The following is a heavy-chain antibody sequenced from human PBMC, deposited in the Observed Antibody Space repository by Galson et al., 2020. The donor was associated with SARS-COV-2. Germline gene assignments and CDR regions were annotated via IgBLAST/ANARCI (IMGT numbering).Heavy chain of an antibody. CDR3: ARDRGIAVAGYYYYYGMDV. CDR2: IYYSGST. J-gene: IGHJ6*02. D-gene: IGHD6-19*01. V-gene: IGHV4-61*01. CDR1: GGSVSSGSYY. Sequence: SETLSLTCTVSGGSVSSGSYYWSWIRQPPGKGLEWIGYIYYSGSTNYNPSLKSRVTISVDTSQNQFSLKLSSVTAADTAVYYCARDRGIAVAGYYYYYGMDVWGQGTTVTVSS.